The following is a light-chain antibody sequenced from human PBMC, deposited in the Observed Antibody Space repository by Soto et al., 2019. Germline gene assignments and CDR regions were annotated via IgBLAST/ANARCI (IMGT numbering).Light chain of an antibody. Sequence: EMVVTQSPATLSSSPGERATLSCRASQCVRTNLAWYQQKPGQAPRLLIYHAYPRAAGIPARFSVSGSGTEFTLTIRSLQSEYFALSYCQQHNTWPRTFGQGTKVDIK. CDR3: QQHNTWPRT. J-gene: IGKJ1*01. CDR2: HAY. V-gene: IGKV3-15*01. CDR1: QCVRTN.